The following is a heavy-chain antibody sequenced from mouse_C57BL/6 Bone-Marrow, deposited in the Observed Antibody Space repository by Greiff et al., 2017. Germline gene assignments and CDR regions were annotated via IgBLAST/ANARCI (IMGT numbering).Heavy chain of an antibody. CDR1: GYTFTSYW. D-gene: IGHD2-3*01. Sequence: QVHVKQPGAELVKPGASVKVSCKASGYTFTSYWMHWVKQRPGQGLEWIGRIHPSDSDTNYNQKFKGKATLTVDKSSSPAYRQLSSLTSEDSAVYYCAHDGYSPYWYFDGWGTGTTVTVAS. CDR3: AHDGYSPYWYFDG. CDR2: IHPSDSDT. J-gene: IGHJ1*03. V-gene: IGHV1-74*01.